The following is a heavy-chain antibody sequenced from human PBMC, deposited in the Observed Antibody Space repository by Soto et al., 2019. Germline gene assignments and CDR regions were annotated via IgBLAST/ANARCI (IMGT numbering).Heavy chain of an antibody. CDR1: GFTFNNHA. D-gene: IGHD3-22*01. J-gene: IGHJ4*02. CDR2: ISHSGGNT. Sequence: GESLKISCSASGFTFNNHAMSWVRQAPGKGLEWVSAISHSGGNTYYADSVKGRFTISRDNSRNTVYLQMNSLRAEDTAVYYCAKDYHDSSGYQDYWGQATLVTVSS. V-gene: IGHV3-23*01. CDR3: AKDYHDSSGYQDY.